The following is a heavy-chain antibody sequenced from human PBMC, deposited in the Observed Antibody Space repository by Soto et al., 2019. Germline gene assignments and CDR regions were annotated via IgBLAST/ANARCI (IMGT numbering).Heavy chain of an antibody. V-gene: IGHV1-18*01. D-gene: IGHD3-10*01. Sequence: QVQLMQSGAEGKKPGASVKVSCTASGYTFTSYGVSWVRQAPGQGLEWRGGISAHNGNTNYAQKLQGRVTMTTATSTSTAYMDLRSLRSANTAVYFCARDLNYGLCDYWGQVTLVTVSS. J-gene: IGHJ4*02. CDR3: ARDLNYGLCDY. CDR2: ISAHNGNT. CDR1: GYTFTSYG.